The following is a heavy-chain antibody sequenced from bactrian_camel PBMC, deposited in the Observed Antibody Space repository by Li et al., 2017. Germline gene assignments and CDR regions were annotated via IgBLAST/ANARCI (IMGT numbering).Heavy chain of an antibody. CDR2: IDWDGKDV. J-gene: IGHJ4*01. Sequence: HVQLVESGGGSVQAGGSVTLSCVASGFTESGNYVAWIRQAPGKGPEWVAGIDWDGKDVHYPDSMRGRFFISRDNSKRTLWLQMNNLKSEDTARYYCNGRFGTDDSLYDYWGQGTQVTVS. D-gene: IGHD1*01. CDR1: GFTESGNY. CDR3: NGRFGTDDSLYDY. V-gene: IGHV3S6*01.